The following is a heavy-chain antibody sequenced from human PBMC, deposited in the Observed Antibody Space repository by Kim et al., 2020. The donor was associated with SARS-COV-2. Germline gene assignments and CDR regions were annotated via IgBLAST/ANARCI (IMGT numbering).Heavy chain of an antibody. CDR1: GFTFGDYT. V-gene: IGHV3-49*03. J-gene: IGHJ4*02. CDR2: IRSKAFGERT. CDR3: ARDVGWFGETLGH. D-gene: IGHD3-10*01. Sequence: GGSLRLSCTASGFTFGDYTMSWFRQAPGKGLEWVGFIRSKAFGERTQYAASVNGRFTISRDDSRTIAYLQMNSLKTEDTAIYFCARDVGWFGETLGHWGQGTLVTVSS.